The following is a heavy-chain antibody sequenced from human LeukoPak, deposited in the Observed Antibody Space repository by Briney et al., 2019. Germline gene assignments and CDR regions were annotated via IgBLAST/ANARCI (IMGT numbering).Heavy chain of an antibody. D-gene: IGHD3-22*01. Sequence: ASVKVSCKASGYTFTSYGISWVRQAPGQGLEWMGWISAYNGNTNYAQKLQGRVTMTTDTSTSTAYMELRSLRSDDTAVYYCARESLPYYYDSSGYSGYWGQGTLVTVSS. J-gene: IGHJ4*02. CDR1: GYTFTSYG. V-gene: IGHV1-18*01. CDR2: ISAYNGNT. CDR3: ARESLPYYYDSSGYSGY.